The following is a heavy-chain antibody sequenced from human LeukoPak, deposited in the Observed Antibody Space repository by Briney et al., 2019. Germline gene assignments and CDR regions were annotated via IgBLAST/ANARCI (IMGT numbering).Heavy chain of an antibody. D-gene: IGHD1-26*01. J-gene: IGHJ4*02. V-gene: IGHV1-69*13. CDR1: GGTFSSYA. CDR3: ARDRPSGSYFYY. CDR2: IIPIFGTA. Sequence: VASVKVSCKASGGTFSSYAISWVRQAPGQGLERMGGIIPIFGTANYAQKFQGRVTITADESTSTAYMELSSLRSEDTAVYYCARDRPSGSYFYYWGQGTLVTVSS.